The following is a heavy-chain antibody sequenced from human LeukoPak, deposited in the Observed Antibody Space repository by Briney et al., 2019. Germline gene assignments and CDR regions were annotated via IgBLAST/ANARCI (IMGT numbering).Heavy chain of an antibody. CDR3: ARGAEVQLWSYYFDY. J-gene: IGHJ4*02. CDR2: INWNGGST. D-gene: IGHD5-18*01. V-gene: IGHV3-20*04. Sequence: GGSLRLSCAASGFTFDDYGMSWVRQAPGKGLEWASGINWNGGSTGYADSVKGRFTISRDNAENSLYLQMNSLRAEDTALYFCARGAEVQLWSYYFDYWGQGTLVTVSS. CDR1: GFTFDDYG.